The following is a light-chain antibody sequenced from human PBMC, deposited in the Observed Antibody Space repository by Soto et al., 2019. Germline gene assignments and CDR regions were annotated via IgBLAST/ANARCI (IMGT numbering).Light chain of an antibody. CDR1: SSNIGADYD. J-gene: IGLJ2*01. V-gene: IGLV1-40*01. Sequence: QPVLTQPPSVSGAPGQRVTISCTGSSSNIGADYDVHWYQQLPGTAPKLLMYANNNRPSGVPDRFSGSRSGTSASLAITGLQAEDEADYYCQSFDSSLSGSIFGGGTKLTVL. CDR2: ANN. CDR3: QSFDSSLSGSI.